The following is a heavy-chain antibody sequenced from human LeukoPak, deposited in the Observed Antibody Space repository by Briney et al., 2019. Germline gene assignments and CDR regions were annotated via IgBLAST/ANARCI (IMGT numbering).Heavy chain of an antibody. CDR3: AADYYDSSGHLYDY. CDR1: GGSISSYY. Sequence: PSETLSLTCTVSGGSISSYYWSWIRQPPGKGLEWIRYIYYSGSTNYNPSLKSRVTISVDTSKNQFSLKLSSVTAADTAVYYCAADYYDSSGHLYDYWGQGTLVTVSS. J-gene: IGHJ4*02. V-gene: IGHV4-59*01. D-gene: IGHD3-22*01. CDR2: IYYSGST.